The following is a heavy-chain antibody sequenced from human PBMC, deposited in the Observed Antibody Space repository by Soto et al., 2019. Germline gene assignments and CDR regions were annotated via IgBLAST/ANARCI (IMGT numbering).Heavy chain of an antibody. J-gene: IGHJ6*02. V-gene: IGHV1-69*12. CDR3: GKGPRGGGSSWFPPDYYYGMDV. D-gene: IGHD6-13*01. Sequence: QVQLVQSGAEVKKPGSSVKVSCKASGGTFSSYAISWVRQAPGQGLEWMGGIIPIFGTANYAQKFQGRVTNTADEATSTAYMELSSLRSEDTAVYYSGKGPRGGGSSWFPPDYYYGMDVWGQGTTVTVSS. CDR2: IIPIFGTA. CDR1: GGTFSSYA.